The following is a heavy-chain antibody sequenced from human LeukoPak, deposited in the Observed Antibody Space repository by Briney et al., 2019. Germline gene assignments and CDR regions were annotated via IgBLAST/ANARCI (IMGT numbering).Heavy chain of an antibody. Sequence: GGSLRLSCAASGFTFSSYAMSWVRQAPGKGLEWVSAISGSGGSTYYADSVKGRFTISRDNSKNTLYLQMNSLRAEDTAVYYCAKDDYHSSSWYYFDYWGQGTLATVSS. CDR2: ISGSGGST. V-gene: IGHV3-23*01. D-gene: IGHD6-13*01. J-gene: IGHJ4*02. CDR3: AKDDYHSSSWYYFDY. CDR1: GFTFSSYA.